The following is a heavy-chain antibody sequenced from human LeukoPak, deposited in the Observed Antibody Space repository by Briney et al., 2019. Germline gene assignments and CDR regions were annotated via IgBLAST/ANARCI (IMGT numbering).Heavy chain of an antibody. V-gene: IGHV3-23*01. CDR2: ISGSGGST. D-gene: IGHD3-10*01. CDR1: GFTFSSYA. Sequence: PGGSLRLSCAASGFTFSSYAMSWVRQAPGKGLEWVSAISGSGGSTYYAGSVKGRFTISRDNSKNTLYLQMNSLRAEDTAVYYCAKGGVWFGELDYWGQGTLVTVSS. J-gene: IGHJ4*02. CDR3: AKGGVWFGELDY.